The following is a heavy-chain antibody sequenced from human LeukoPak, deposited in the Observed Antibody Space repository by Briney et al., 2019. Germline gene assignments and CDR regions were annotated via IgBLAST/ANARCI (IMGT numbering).Heavy chain of an antibody. D-gene: IGHD7-27*01. CDR3: TTDLGPKYYYYYYYMDV. J-gene: IGHJ6*03. Sequence: GGSLGLSCAASGFTFSNAWMSWVRQAPGKGLEWVGRIKSKTDGGTTDYAAPVKGRFTISRDDSKNTLYLQMNSLKTEDTAVYYCTTDLGPKYYYYYYYMDVWGKGTTVTVSS. CDR1: GFTFSNAW. CDR2: IKSKTDGGTT. V-gene: IGHV3-15*01.